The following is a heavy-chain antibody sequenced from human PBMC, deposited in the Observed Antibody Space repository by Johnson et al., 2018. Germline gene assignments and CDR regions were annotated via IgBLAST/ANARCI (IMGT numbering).Heavy chain of an antibody. CDR3: ARAPEWSRTSWYARAMDV. V-gene: IGHV1-8*01. CDR1: GYTFTSYD. D-gene: IGHD2-2*01. Sequence: QVQLVQSGAEVKKPGASVKVSCKASGYTFTSYDINWVRQATGQGLEWMGWMNPNSGNTGYAQKFQGRVTMTRNTSISTAYMELSSLSSEDTAVYYCARAPEWSRTSWYARAMDVWGKGATVSGSS. J-gene: IGHJ6*03. CDR2: MNPNSGNT.